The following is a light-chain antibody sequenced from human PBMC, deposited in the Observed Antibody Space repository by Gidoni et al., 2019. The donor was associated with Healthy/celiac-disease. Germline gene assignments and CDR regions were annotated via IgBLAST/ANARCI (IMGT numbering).Light chain of an antibody. CDR1: QSISSY. CDR3: QQSYSAPFT. V-gene: IGKV1-39*01. CDR2: AAS. Sequence: DIQLTQSPSSLSASVGDRVTSTCRASQSISSYLNWYQQKPGKAPKLLIYAASSLQSGVPSRFSGSGSGTDFTLTISSLQPEDFATYYCQQSYSAPFTFXPXTKVDFK. J-gene: IGKJ3*01.